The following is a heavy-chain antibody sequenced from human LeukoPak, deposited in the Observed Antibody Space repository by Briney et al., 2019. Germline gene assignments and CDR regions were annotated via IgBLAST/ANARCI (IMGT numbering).Heavy chain of an antibody. CDR1: GFTFSSYG. D-gene: IGHD2-15*01. V-gene: IGHV3-33*01. Sequence: GGSLRLSCAASGFTFSSYGMHWVRQAPGKGLEWVAVIWYDGSNKYYADSVKGRFTISRDNSKDTLYLQMNSLRAEDTAVYYCARELAVVAATRYYYYGMDVWGQGTTVTVSS. CDR3: ARELAVVAATRYYYYGMDV. CDR2: IWYDGSNK. J-gene: IGHJ6*02.